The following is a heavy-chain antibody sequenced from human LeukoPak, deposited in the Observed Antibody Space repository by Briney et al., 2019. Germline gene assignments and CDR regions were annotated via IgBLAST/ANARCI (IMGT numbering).Heavy chain of an antibody. D-gene: IGHD3-22*01. CDR3: ADTYYYDSSGPPLFDY. Sequence: GGSLRLYCAASGFTFSSYAMSWVRQAPGKGLEWFSAISGSGGSTYYADSVKGRFTISRDNSKNTLYLQMNSLRAEDTAVYYCADTYYYDSSGPPLFDYWGQGTLVTVSS. J-gene: IGHJ4*02. V-gene: IGHV3-23*01. CDR2: ISGSGGST. CDR1: GFTFSSYA.